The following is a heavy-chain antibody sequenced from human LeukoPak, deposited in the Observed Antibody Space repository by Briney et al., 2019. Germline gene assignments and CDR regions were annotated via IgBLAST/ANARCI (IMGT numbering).Heavy chain of an antibody. CDR2: ISYDGSNK. D-gene: IGHD2-8*01. Sequence: GGSLRLSCVASGFTFSSYEMTWVRQAPGKGLEWVALISYDGSNKYYADSVKGRFTIYRDNSKNTLYLQMNNLRADDTSVYYCAREASWSLDYWGQGTLVTVSS. J-gene: IGHJ4*02. CDR1: GFTFSSYE. V-gene: IGHV3-30*04. CDR3: AREASWSLDY.